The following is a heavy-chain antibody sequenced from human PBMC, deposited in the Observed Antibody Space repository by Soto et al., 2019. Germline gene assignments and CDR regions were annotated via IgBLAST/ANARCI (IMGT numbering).Heavy chain of an antibody. D-gene: IGHD3-3*01. Sequence: QMQLVQSGAEVQKPGSSVKVSCKASGGTFSSHAISWVLQAPGQGLEWMGGIIIIFGTTNYAQKFQGRVTLTADKSTSTVYMELSRLRAEDSTTSYCAIARSEMAPLLDPWGQGTMATASS. CDR2: IIIIFGTT. V-gene: IGHV1-69*06. J-gene: IGHJ5*02. CDR3: AIARSEMAPLLDP. CDR1: GGTFSSHA.